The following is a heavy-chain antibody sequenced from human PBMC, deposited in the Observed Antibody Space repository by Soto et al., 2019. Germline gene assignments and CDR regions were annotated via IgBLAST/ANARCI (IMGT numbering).Heavy chain of an antibody. D-gene: IGHD5-18*01. Sequence: QVQLQESGPGLVKPSETLSLTCTVSSGSISSYYWSWIRQPPGKGLEWIGYIYYSGSTNYNPSLKSRVSISVDTSKNQFSLKLCSVTAADTAVYYCARRYGKNAFDIWGQGTMVTVSS. J-gene: IGHJ3*02. V-gene: IGHV4-59*01. CDR2: IYYSGST. CDR1: SGSISSYY. CDR3: ARRYGKNAFDI.